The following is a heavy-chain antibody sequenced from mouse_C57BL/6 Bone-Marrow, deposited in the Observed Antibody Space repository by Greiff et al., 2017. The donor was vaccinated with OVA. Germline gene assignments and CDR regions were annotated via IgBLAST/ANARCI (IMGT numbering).Heavy chain of an antibody. CDR3: ARWGYYGRGWYFDV. Sequence: QVQLQQSGPELVKPGASVKISCKASGYTFTDYYINWVKQRPGQGLEWIGWIFPGSGSTYYNEKFKGKATLTVDKSSSTAYMLLSSLTSEDSAVYFSARWGYYGRGWYFDVWGTGTTVTVSS. CDR2: IFPGSGST. V-gene: IGHV1-75*01. D-gene: IGHD1-1*01. CDR1: GYTFTDYY. J-gene: IGHJ1*03.